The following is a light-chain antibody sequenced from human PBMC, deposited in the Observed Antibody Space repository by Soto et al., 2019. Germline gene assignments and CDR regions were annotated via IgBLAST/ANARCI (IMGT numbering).Light chain of an antibody. CDR2: GAS. CDR1: QAVSSN. Sequence: EIVMTQSPATLSVSPGERATLSCRASQAVSSNLVWYQQKPGQAPRLLIYGASTRATGIPARFSGSGSGTEFSLTITSLQSEDFALYYCQQYNNRPPWTFGQGTKVDIK. V-gene: IGKV3-15*01. J-gene: IGKJ1*01. CDR3: QQYNNRPPWT.